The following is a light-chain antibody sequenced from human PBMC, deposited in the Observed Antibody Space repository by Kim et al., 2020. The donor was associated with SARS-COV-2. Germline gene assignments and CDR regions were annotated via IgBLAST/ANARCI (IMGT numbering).Light chain of an antibody. CDR2: AAS. CDR3: QQSYSNPLT. CDR1: QSISTY. V-gene: IGKV1-39*01. Sequence: DIQMTQSPSSLSASVGDTVTITCRASQSISTYLNWHQQTPGKAPKVLIYAASSLQSGVPSRFSGSGSRTEFTLTISSLQPEDFATYYCQQSYSNPLTFGGGTKVDIK. J-gene: IGKJ4*01.